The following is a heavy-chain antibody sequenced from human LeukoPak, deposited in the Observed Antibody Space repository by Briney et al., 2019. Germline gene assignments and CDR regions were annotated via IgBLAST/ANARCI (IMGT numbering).Heavy chain of an antibody. CDR1: GFTFSSYA. Sequence: GGSLRLSCAASGFTFSSYAMHWVRQAPGKGLEWVSSISRGSDHIFYADSMKGRFTISRDNAKNSLYLQMNSLGAEDTAVYYCARPYDTRGYFPDYWGQGTLVTVSS. J-gene: IGHJ4*02. V-gene: IGHV3-21*01. D-gene: IGHD3-22*01. CDR2: ISRGSDHI. CDR3: ARPYDTRGYFPDY.